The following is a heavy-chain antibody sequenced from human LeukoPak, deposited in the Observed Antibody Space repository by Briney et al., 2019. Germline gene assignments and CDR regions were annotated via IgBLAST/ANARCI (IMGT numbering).Heavy chain of an antibody. CDR3: AKHSSPFVYNWFDP. CDR1: GFTFSSYA. CDR2: ISGSGGST. Sequence: GGSLRLSCAASGFTFSSYAMSWVRQAPGKGLEWVSAISGSGGSTYYADSVKGRFTISRDNSKNTLYLQMNSLRAEDTAVYYRAKHSSPFVYNWFDPWGQGTLVTVSS. J-gene: IGHJ5*02. D-gene: IGHD6-13*01. V-gene: IGHV3-23*01.